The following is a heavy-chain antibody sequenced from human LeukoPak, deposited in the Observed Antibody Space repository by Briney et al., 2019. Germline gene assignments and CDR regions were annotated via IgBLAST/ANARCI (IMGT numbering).Heavy chain of an antibody. Sequence: SETLSLTCAVYGGSFSGYYWSWIRKPPGKGLEWIGEINHSGSTNYNPSLKSRVTISVDTSKNRFSLKLSSVTAADTAVYYCARGPGSSSWLYYYYGMDVWGQGTTVTVSS. D-gene: IGHD6-13*01. V-gene: IGHV4-34*01. CDR2: INHSGST. J-gene: IGHJ6*02. CDR3: ARGPGSSSWLYYYYGMDV. CDR1: GGSFSGYY.